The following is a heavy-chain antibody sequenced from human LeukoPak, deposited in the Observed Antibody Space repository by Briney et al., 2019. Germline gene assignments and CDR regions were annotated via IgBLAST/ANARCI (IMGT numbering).Heavy chain of an antibody. CDR3: ARDFQLGTTFDY. CDR2: ISSSGSTI. Sequence: PGGSLRLSCAASGFTFSDYYMSWIRQAPGKGLEWVSYISSSGSTIYYADSVKGRFTIPRDNAKNSLYLQMNSLRAEDTAVYYCARDFQLGTTFDYWGQGTLVTVSS. CDR1: GFTFSDYY. D-gene: IGHD7-27*01. V-gene: IGHV3-11*01. J-gene: IGHJ4*02.